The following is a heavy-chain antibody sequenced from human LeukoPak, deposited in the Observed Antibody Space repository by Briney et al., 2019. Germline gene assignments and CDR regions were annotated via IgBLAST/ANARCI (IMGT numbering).Heavy chain of an antibody. V-gene: IGHV3-30*18. CDR1: GFTFSSYG. CDR2: ISYDGSNK. J-gene: IGHJ4*02. CDR3: AKDREVSLYYFDY. Sequence: GRSLRLSCAAYGFTFSSYGMDWVRQAPGKGLEWVAVISYDGSNKYYADSVKGRFTISRDNYKTTLYLQMNRLRAEDTAVYYCAKDREVSLYYFDYWGQGTLVTVSS. D-gene: IGHD1-26*01.